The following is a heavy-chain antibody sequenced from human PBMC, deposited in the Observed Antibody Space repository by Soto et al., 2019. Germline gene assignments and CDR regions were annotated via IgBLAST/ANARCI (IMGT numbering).Heavy chain of an antibody. CDR1: GYRFSTYG. J-gene: IGHJ4*02. Sequence: ASVKVSCKASGYRFSTYGINWVRQAPGQGLEWLGWTSTNNDDRNYAQKFRGRVTFTTDTSPSTAYMELRSLISDDTAVYFCARERYVASRHSHFDSWGQGTQVTVSS. CDR2: TSTNNDDR. CDR3: ARERYVASRHSHFDS. V-gene: IGHV1-18*04. D-gene: IGHD6-6*01.